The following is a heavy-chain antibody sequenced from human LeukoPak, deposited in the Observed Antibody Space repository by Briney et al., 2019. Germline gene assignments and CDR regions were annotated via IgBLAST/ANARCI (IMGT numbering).Heavy chain of an antibody. CDR3: ARDYLAVSSRWYSAFDI. J-gene: IGHJ3*02. V-gene: IGHV4-59*12. CDR2: IYYNGNQ. CDR1: GGSITWYY. Sequence: SETLCLTCTASGGSITWYYWNWIRQPPGKGLESIGNIYYNGNQNYNPSPKSRLTISVDSYKHQFYLQLSSVTAADTAVYYCARDYLAVSSRWYSAFDIWGQRTIVSDCS. D-gene: IGHD6-19*01.